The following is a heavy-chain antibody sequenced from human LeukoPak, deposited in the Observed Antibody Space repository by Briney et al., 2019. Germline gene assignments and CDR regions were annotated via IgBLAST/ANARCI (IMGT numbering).Heavy chain of an antibody. D-gene: IGHD3-10*01. J-gene: IGHJ4*02. V-gene: IGHV3-53*01. CDR2: IYSGGST. CDR1: GFTVSSNY. CDR3: ARDRRSGSFTRYFDY. Sequence: PGGSLRLSCAASGFTVSSNYMSWVRQAPGKGPEWDSVIYSGGSTYYADSVKGRFTISRDNSKNTLYLQMNSLRAEDTAVYYCARDRRSGSFTRYFDYWGQGTLVTVSS.